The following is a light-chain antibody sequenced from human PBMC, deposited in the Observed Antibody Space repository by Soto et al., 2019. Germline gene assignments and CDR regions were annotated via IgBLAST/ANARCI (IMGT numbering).Light chain of an antibody. CDR2: DAS. J-gene: IGKJ4*01. Sequence: DIQMTQSPSSLSASVGDRVTITCQASRDITNYLNWYQQKPGKAPKLLISDASILETGVPSRFSGRKSGTQFTLTIDSLQPEDFATYYCQQVKTYPRTFGGGTKVDIK. CDR1: RDITNY. CDR3: QQVKTYPRT. V-gene: IGKV1-33*01.